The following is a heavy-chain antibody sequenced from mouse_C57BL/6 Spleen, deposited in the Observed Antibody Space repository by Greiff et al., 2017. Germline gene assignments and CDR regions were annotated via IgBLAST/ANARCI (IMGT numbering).Heavy chain of an antibody. CDR2: INPNNGGT. J-gene: IGHJ2*01. Sequence: EVQLQQSGPELVKPGASVKMSCKASGYTFTDYNMHWVKQSHGKSLEWIGYINPNNGGTSYNQKFKGKATLTVNKSSSTAYMELRSLTSRDTAVYYCARPYYYGSRYYFDYWGQGTTLTVSS. D-gene: IGHD1-1*01. CDR1: GYTFTDYN. V-gene: IGHV1-22*01. CDR3: ARPYYYGSRYYFDY.